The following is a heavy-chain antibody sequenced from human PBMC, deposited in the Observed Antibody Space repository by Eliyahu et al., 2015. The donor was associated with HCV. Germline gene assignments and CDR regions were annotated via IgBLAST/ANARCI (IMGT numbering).Heavy chain of an antibody. CDR2: SNQSGSP. J-gene: IGHJ4*02. D-gene: IGHD3-16*01. CDR1: GXSLSXYY. V-gene: IGHV4-34*02. CDR3: ARGVITFGGGFDKVYFDS. Sequence: QVQLQQWGAGLLKPSETLSLTCGVYGXSLSXYYWSWIRQSPGKGLEWIGDSNQSGSPTYNSSLKSRVSISVDRAKNQFSLKVTSVTAADTAVYYCARGVITFGGGFDKVYFDSWGQGTLITVSS.